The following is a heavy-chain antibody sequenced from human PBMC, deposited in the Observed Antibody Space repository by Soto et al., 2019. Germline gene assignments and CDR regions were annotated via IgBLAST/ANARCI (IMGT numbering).Heavy chain of an antibody. CDR1: GYTFTSYG. D-gene: IGHD3-10*01. Sequence: GASVKVSCKASGYTFTSYGISWVRQAPGQGLEWMGWISAYNGNTNYAQKLQGRVTMTTDTSTSTAYMELRSLRSDDTAVYYCARMGMLSMVRGGPYYYYYGMDVWGQGTTVTVSS. CDR3: ARMGMLSMVRGGPYYYYYGMDV. J-gene: IGHJ6*02. V-gene: IGHV1-18*01. CDR2: ISAYNGNT.